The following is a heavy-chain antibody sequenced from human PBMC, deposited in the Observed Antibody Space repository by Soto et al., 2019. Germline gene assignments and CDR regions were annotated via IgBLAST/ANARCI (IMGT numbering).Heavy chain of an antibody. CDR2: IIPIFGRA. CDR1: AGTFTSHA. CDR3: ASAAGHYYDCRGYWSWFDP. V-gene: IGHV1-69*01. J-gene: IGHJ5*02. Sequence: QVQLVQSGPEVKKPGSSVKASCKAPAGTFTSHAIAWVRQAPGHGLDRRGGIIPIFGRANYAQKFQGRVTITADESTSTGYMELSSLRSEDTAMDYCASAAGHYYDCRGYWSWFDPWGQGTLVTV. D-gene: IGHD3-22*01.